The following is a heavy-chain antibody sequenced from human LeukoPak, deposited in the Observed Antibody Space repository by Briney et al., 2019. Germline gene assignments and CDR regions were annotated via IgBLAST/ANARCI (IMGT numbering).Heavy chain of an antibody. V-gene: IGHV1-69*04. CDR2: IIPILGIA. CDR3: ASHITVIGPGKESAFDI. Sequence: GASVKVSCKASGGTFSSYAISWVRQAPGQGLEWMGRIIPILGIANYAQKFQGRVTITADKSTSTAYMELSSLRPEDTAVYYCASHITVIGPGKESAFDIWGQGTMVTVSS. CDR1: GGTFSSYA. D-gene: IGHD3-22*01. J-gene: IGHJ3*02.